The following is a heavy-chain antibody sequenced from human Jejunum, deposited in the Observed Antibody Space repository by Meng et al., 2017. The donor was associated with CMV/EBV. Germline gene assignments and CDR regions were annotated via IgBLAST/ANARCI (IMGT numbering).Heavy chain of an antibody. CDR1: GFMFSRFS. CDR3: AKDMVVDGLFDFDF. Sequence: SGFMFSRFSMTWVRQAPGKGLEWVSIIYGNGITKYYADSVKGRFTISRDDSKNTVYLQMNNLRVEDTAVYYCAKDMVVDGLFDFDFWGQGTLVTVSS. J-gene: IGHJ4*02. V-gene: IGHV3-23*03. CDR2: IYGNGITK. D-gene: IGHD2-8*02.